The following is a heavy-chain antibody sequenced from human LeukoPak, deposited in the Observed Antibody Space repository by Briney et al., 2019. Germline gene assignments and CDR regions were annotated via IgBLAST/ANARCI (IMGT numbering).Heavy chain of an antibody. CDR2: ITWNSAPI. CDR3: ARGLSYGSGSS. V-gene: IGHV3-9*01. CDR1: GFSFDDYA. Sequence: GGSLRLSCAASGFSFDDYAMHWVRQVPGKGLEWVSGITWNSAPIGYADSVKGRFTISRDNSKNTLYLQVNSLRAEDTAVYYCARGLSYGSGSSWGQGTLVIVSS. J-gene: IGHJ5*02. D-gene: IGHD3-10*01.